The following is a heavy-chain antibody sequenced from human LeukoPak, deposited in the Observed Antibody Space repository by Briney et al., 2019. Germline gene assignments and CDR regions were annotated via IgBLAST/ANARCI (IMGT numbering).Heavy chain of an antibody. J-gene: IGHJ4*02. V-gene: IGHV4-31*03. CDR2: VHSSGNT. Sequence: SETLSLTCTVSGGSINSGDYYWNWIRHHPEKGLEWIGYVHSSGNTYYNPPLKSRVTISRDTSKNQFSLKLSSVTAADTAVYYCARVYGSGSALEYWGQGTLVTVSS. D-gene: IGHD3-10*01. CDR3: ARVYGSGSALEY. CDR1: GGSINSGDYY.